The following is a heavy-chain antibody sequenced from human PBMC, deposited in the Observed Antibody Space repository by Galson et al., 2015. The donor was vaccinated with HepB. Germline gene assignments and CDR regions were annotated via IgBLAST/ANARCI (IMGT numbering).Heavy chain of an antibody. V-gene: IGHV3-48*04. J-gene: IGHJ4*02. CDR2: ISSSSSNI. D-gene: IGHD1-26*01. Sequence: VSYISSSSSNIYYADSVKGRFTISRDNAQNLLYLQMNSLRVDDTVVYYCARDLSSGSYLGYWGQGSLVTVSS. CDR3: ARDLSSGSYLGY.